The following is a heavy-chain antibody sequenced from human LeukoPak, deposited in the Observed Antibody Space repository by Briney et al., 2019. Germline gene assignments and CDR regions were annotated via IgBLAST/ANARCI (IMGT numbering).Heavy chain of an antibody. CDR2: ISGSSGST. CDR1: GFTFSSYA. Sequence: GGSLRLSCAASGFTFSSYAMSWVRQAPGKGLEWVSAISGSSGSTYYADSVKGRFTISRDNSKNTLYLQMNSLRAEDTAVYYCAKGGSSWYYYYMDVWGKGTTVTVSS. CDR3: AKGGSSWYYYYMDV. V-gene: IGHV3-23*01. D-gene: IGHD6-13*01. J-gene: IGHJ6*03.